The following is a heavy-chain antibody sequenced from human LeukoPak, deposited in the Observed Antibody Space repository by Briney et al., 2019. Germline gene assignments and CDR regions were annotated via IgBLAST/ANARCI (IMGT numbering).Heavy chain of an antibody. Sequence: ASVKVSCKASGGTFSSHAISWVRQAPGQGLEWMGGIIPIFGTANYAQKFQGRVTITADESTSTAYMELSSLRSDDTAVYYCAREYYDFWSGYPYWGQGTLVTVSS. D-gene: IGHD3-3*01. J-gene: IGHJ4*02. CDR3: AREYYDFWSGYPY. CDR2: IIPIFGTA. V-gene: IGHV1-69*13. CDR1: GGTFSSHA.